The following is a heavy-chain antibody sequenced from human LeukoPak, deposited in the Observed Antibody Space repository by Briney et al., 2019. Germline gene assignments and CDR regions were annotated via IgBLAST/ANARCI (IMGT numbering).Heavy chain of an antibody. CDR2: FSSSSNYI. Sequence: GGSLRLSCAASGFTFTSYSMSWVRQAPGKGLEWVSSFSSSSNYIFYADSLKGRFTLSRDNAKNSLYLQMNSLRAEDTAVYYCARSESRSYFDYWGQGTLVTVSS. D-gene: IGHD2-2*01. CDR1: GFTFTSYS. J-gene: IGHJ4*02. CDR3: ARSESRSYFDY. V-gene: IGHV3-21*01.